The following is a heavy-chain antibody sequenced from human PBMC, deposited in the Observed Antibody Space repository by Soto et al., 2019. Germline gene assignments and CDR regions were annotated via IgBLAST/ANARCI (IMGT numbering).Heavy chain of an antibody. V-gene: IGHV4-30-2*01. Sequence: PSETLSLTCAVSGGSISSGGYSWSWIRQPPGKGLEWIGYIYHSGSTYYNPSLKSRVTISVDRSKNQFSLKLSSVTAADTAVYYCARAISAWLLDYWGQGTLVTVSS. D-gene: IGHD5-18*01. J-gene: IGHJ4*02. CDR2: IYHSGST. CDR1: GGSISSGGYS. CDR3: ARAISAWLLDY.